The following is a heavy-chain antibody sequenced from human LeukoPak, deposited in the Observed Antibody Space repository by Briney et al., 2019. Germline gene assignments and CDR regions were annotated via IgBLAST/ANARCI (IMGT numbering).Heavy chain of an antibody. CDR1: GGSFSGYY. Sequence: SETLSLTCAVYGGSFSGYYWSWIRQPPGKGLEWIGEINHSGSTNYNPSLKSRVTISVDTSKNQFSLKLSSVTAADTAVYYCARAPGGRDGYRITPRAEYFQHWGQGTLVTVSS. D-gene: IGHD5-12*01. CDR3: ARAPGGRDGYRITPRAEYFQH. V-gene: IGHV4-34*01. CDR2: INHSGST. J-gene: IGHJ1*01.